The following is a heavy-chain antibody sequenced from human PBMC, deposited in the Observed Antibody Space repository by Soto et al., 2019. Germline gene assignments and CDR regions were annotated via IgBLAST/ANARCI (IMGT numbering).Heavy chain of an antibody. CDR1: GFTVSSNY. Sequence: GGSLRLSCAASGFTVSSNYMSWVRQAPGKGLEWVSVIYSGGSTYYADSVKGRFTISRDNSKNTLYLQMNSLRAEDTAVYYCAREVGYDILTGYSPYYYYGMDVWGQGTTVTVSS. CDR2: IYSGGST. V-gene: IGHV3-53*01. D-gene: IGHD3-9*01. CDR3: AREVGYDILTGYSPYYYYGMDV. J-gene: IGHJ6*01.